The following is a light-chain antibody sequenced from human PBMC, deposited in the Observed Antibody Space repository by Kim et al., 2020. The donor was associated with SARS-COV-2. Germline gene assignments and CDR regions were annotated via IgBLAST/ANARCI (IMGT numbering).Light chain of an antibody. CDR2: DSS. V-gene: IGKV3-11*01. CDR1: QIVISS. CDR3: QQRSNWPIT. Sequence: LSRGHSAPLSGRASQIVISSLAWYHQKPGQAPRLLIYDSSNRATGIPARFSGSGSGTDFTLTISSLEPEDFAVYYCQQRSNWPITFGQGTRLEIK. J-gene: IGKJ5*01.